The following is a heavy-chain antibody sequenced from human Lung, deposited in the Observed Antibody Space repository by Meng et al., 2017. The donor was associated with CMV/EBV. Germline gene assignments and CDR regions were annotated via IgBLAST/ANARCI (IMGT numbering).Heavy chain of an antibody. D-gene: IGHD2-2*01. V-gene: IGHV3-23*01. CDR1: AFTFSNYG. Sequence: GGSLRLSCAASAFTFSNYGMSWVRRAPGRGLEWVSGISAGGGSTYYADSVKGRFTVSRDNSKNTLYLQMNSLRAEDTAVYYCAKDWSRYCTSTSCYKPWFDPWGHGTXVTVSS. CDR2: ISAGGGST. CDR3: AKDWSRYCTSTSCYKPWFDP. J-gene: IGHJ5*02.